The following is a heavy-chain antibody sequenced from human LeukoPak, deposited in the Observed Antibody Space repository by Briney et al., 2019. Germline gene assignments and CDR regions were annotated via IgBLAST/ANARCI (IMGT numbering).Heavy chain of an antibody. V-gene: IGHV3-33*01. Sequence: QPGGSLRLSCAASGFIFSNYDMHWIRQAPGKGLEWVAVIWFDGSNQYHADAVKGRFTISRDNSKNTLYLQMSSLRAEDTALYYCARDDFAGDSSGYIDYWGQGTLVTVSS. J-gene: IGHJ4*02. D-gene: IGHD3-22*01. CDR3: ARDDFAGDSSGYIDY. CDR2: IWFDGSNQ. CDR1: GFIFSNYD.